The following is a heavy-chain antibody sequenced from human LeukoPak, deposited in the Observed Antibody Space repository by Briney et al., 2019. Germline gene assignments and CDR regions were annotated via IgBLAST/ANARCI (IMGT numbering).Heavy chain of an antibody. CDR1: GYTFTGYY. D-gene: IGHD3-16*01. CDR3: ARGRGSYSMDV. CDR2: INPNSGDT. J-gene: IGHJ6*03. Sequence: SVKVSCKASGYTFTGYYMHWVRQAPGQGLEWMGWINPNSGDTNYAQKFQGRVTMTRDTSISTAYMELSRLTSDDTAVYYCARGRGSYSMDVWGKGTTVTVSS. V-gene: IGHV1-2*02.